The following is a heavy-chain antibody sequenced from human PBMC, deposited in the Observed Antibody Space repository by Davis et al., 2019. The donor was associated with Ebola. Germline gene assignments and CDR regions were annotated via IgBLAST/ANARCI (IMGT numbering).Heavy chain of an antibody. CDR1: GFTFSSYS. V-gene: IGHV3-21*01. Sequence: GESLKISCAASGFTFSSYSMNWVRQAPGKGLEWVSSISSSSSYIYYADSVKGRFTISRDNAKNSLYLQMNSRRAEDTAVYYCARDGLIPTSYCSGGSCYSDYGMDVWGKGTTVTVSS. CDR2: ISSSSSYI. D-gene: IGHD2-15*01. J-gene: IGHJ6*04. CDR3: ARDGLIPTSYCSGGSCYSDYGMDV.